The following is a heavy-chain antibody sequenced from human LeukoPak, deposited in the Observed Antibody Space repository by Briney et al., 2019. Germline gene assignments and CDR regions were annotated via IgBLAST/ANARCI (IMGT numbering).Heavy chain of an antibody. CDR3: ARQGPYGDYAWHYYYYMDV. Sequence: PGGSLRLSCAASGFTFSSYGMSWVRQAPGKGLEWIGEINHSGSTNYNPSLKSRVTISVDTSKNQFSLKLSSVTAADTAVYYCARQGPYGDYAWHYYYYMDVWGKGTTVTISS. CDR2: INHSGST. D-gene: IGHD4-17*01. V-gene: IGHV4-34*01. CDR1: GFTFSSYG. J-gene: IGHJ6*03.